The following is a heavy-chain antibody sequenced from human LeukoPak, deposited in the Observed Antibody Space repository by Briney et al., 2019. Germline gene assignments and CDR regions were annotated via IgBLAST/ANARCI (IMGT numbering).Heavy chain of an antibody. J-gene: IGHJ4*02. CDR1: GGSFSGYY. CDR3: ARRGGIQLWLYRGPQQGFDY. V-gene: IGHV4-34*01. Sequence: SETLSLTCAVYGGSFSGYYWSWIRQPPGKGLEWIGEINHSGSTNYNPSLKSRVTISVDTSKNQFSLKLSSVTAADTAVYYCARRGGIQLWLYRGPQQGFDYWGQGTLVTVSS. D-gene: IGHD5-18*01. CDR2: INHSGST.